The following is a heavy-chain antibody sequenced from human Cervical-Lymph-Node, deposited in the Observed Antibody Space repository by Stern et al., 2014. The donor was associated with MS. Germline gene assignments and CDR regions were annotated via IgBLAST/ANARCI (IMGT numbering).Heavy chain of an antibody. J-gene: IGHJ6*02. CDR2: IIPNSRTT. Sequence: VQLVQSGAEVKKPGSSVKVSCKASGGTFSSYAIGWVRQAPGQGLDWMGAIIPNSRTTNYAQKFQGRVTMNADETTSTVYMELSSLRTEDTAVYYCTRYYPSMIRPPGGMDVWGQGTTVTVSS. CDR3: TRYYPSMIRPPGGMDV. V-gene: IGHV1-69*01. D-gene: IGHD3-10*01. CDR1: GGTFSSYA.